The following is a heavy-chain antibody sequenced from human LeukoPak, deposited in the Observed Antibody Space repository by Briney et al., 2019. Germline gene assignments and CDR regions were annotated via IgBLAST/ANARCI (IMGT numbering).Heavy chain of an antibody. Sequence: GGSLRLSCAASGFTFSSYAMHWVRQAPGKGLEWVAVISYDGSNKYYADSLKGRFTISRDNPKNTLYLQMNSLRAEDTAVYYCAKGQGGWLVSYFDYWGQGSLVTVSS. CDR1: GFTFSSYA. V-gene: IGHV3-30-3*01. D-gene: IGHD3-3*01. CDR3: AKGQGGWLVSYFDY. CDR2: ISYDGSNK. J-gene: IGHJ4*02.